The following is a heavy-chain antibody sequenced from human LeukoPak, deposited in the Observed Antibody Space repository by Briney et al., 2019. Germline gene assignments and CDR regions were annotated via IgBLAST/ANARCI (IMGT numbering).Heavy chain of an antibody. Sequence: PSETLSLTCTVSGGSFSGYYWSWIRQPPGKGLEWIGEINHSGSTNYNPSLKSRVTISVDTSKNQFSLKLSSVTAADTAVYYCARRLLDSSGYCYFDYWGQGTLVTVSS. D-gene: IGHD3-22*01. V-gene: IGHV4-34*01. CDR1: GGSFSGYY. J-gene: IGHJ4*02. CDR3: ARRLLDSSGYCYFDY. CDR2: INHSGST.